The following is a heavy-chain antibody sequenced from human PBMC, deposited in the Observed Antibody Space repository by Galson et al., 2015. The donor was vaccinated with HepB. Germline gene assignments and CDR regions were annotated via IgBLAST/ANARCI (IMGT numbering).Heavy chain of an antibody. CDR1: GFTFSSYS. V-gene: IGHV3-53*01. CDR3: ARVGARLRFLAGWDGMDV. CDR2: IYSGGST. J-gene: IGHJ6*02. Sequence: SLRLSCAASGFTFSSYSMNWVRQALGKGLEWVSVIYSGGSTYYADSVKGRFTISRDNSKNTLYLQMNSLRAEDTAVYYCARVGARLRFLAGWDGMDVWGQGTTVTVSS. D-gene: IGHD3-3*01.